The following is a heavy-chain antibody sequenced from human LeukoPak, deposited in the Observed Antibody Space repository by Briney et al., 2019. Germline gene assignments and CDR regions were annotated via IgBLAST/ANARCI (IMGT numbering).Heavy chain of an antibody. D-gene: IGHD6-19*01. J-gene: IGHJ4*02. CDR2: IYHTGNI. Sequence: SETLSLTCAVSGASITNWTWIRQPPGKGLEWIGYIYHTGNIKYNPSLNSRVTISIDTSKNQFSLKLSSVTAADMAVYYCARFGSGWWYNDYWGQGTLVTVSS. CDR3: ARFGSGWWYNDY. V-gene: IGHV4-59*01. CDR1: GASITN.